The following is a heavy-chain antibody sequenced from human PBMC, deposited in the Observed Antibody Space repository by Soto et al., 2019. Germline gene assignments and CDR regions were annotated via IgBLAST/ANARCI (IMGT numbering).Heavy chain of an antibody. D-gene: IGHD5-18*01. CDR2: MNPGSGDT. J-gene: IGHJ5*02. CDR1: GYTFTNND. CDR3: ARMESFGSLNWFDP. V-gene: IGHV1-8*02. Sequence: GASEKVSCKASGYTFTNNDVSWVRQATGQGLEWMGWMNPGSGDTGYAQKFQGRVTMTRDISIATAYMELNSLTSEDTAIYYCARMESFGSLNWFDPWGQGTLVTVS.